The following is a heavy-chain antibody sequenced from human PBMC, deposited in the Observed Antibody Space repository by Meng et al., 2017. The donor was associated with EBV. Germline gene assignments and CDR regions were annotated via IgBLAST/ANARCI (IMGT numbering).Heavy chain of an antibody. D-gene: IGHD3-10*01. J-gene: IGHJ4*02. CDR3: ASESGRGYTPDY. CDR1: GGPFRYYA. V-gene: IGHV1-69*01. Sequence: VRLGQSAAEVKKLGSSLKVSCKTPGGPFRYYAISWVRQAPGHGLEWLGGFLPRLGAPNYAQKFHGRVKITADESTSTHYMDLSSLRSEDTAIYYCASESGRGYTPDYWGQGTLVTVSS. CDR2: FLPRLGAP.